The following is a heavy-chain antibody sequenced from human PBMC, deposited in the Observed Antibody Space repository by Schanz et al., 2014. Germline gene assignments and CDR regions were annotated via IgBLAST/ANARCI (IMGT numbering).Heavy chain of an antibody. J-gene: IGHJ4*02. D-gene: IGHD2-21*01. CDR2: IKQDGSDK. Sequence: VQLVESGGGVVQPGRSLRLSCAASGFTFSSYGMHWVRQAPGKGLEWVANIKQDGSDKHYVDSVKGRFTISRDNAKNSLYLQMNSLRAEDTAVYYCARDDSPSTKPFDSWGQGTLVSVSS. V-gene: IGHV3-7*01. CDR3: ARDDSPSTKPFDS. CDR1: GFTFSSYG.